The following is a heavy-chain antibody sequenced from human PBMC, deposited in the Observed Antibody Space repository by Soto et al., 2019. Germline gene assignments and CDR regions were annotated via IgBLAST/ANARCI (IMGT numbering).Heavy chain of an antibody. V-gene: IGHV1-18*01. Sequence: VKVSCKASGYTFTSYGISWVRQAPGQGLEWMGWISAYNGNTNYAQKLQGRVTMTTDTSTSTAYMELRSLRSDDTAVYYCAREALRITMIVPPMDYWGQRTLVTVSS. CDR3: AREALRITMIVPPMDY. J-gene: IGHJ4*02. D-gene: IGHD3-22*01. CDR1: GYTFTSYG. CDR2: ISAYNGNT.